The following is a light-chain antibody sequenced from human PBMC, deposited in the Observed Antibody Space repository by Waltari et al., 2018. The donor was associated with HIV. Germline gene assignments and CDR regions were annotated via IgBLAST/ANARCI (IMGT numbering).Light chain of an antibody. Sequence: QSALTHPAAVSGSPGQSISISCPGTSSDIGNYNLVSWYQQHPVKAPKLIIYEGIKRPSGVSNRISGSKSANTASLTISGLQAEDVADYFCSSYGGSSNWLFGGGTKLTVL. CDR3: SSYGGSSNWL. CDR1: SSDIGNYNL. CDR2: EGI. J-gene: IGLJ2*01. V-gene: IGLV2-23*01.